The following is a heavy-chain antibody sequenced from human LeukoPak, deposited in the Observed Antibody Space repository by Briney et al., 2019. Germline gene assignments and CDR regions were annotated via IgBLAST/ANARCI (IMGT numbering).Heavy chain of an antibody. CDR3: ARGRNGYNSEPFDS. D-gene: IGHD5-24*01. CDR1: EFTFSYYA. V-gene: IGHV3-30*03. J-gene: IGHJ4*02. Sequence: GRSLRLSCAASEFTFSYYAMHWVRQAPGKGLEWVAVISSDGSNKYYTDSLKGRFTISRDNSKNTLYLQMNSLRAEDTAMYYCARGRNGYNSEPFDSWGQGTLVTVSS. CDR2: ISSDGSNK.